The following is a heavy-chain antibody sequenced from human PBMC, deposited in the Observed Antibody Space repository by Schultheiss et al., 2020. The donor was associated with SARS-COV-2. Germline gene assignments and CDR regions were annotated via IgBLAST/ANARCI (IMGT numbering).Heavy chain of an antibody. CDR1: GFTFSDYY. J-gene: IGHJ6*02. D-gene: IGHD6-13*01. Sequence: GGSLRLSCAASGFTFSDYYMSWIRQAPGKGLEWLSYISNTGSTIYYADSVRGRFTISRDNSKNTLYLQMNSLRAEDTAVYYCARARGAAASRGGMDVWGQGTTVTVSS. V-gene: IGHV3-11*01. CDR3: ARARGAAASRGGMDV. CDR2: ISNTGSTI.